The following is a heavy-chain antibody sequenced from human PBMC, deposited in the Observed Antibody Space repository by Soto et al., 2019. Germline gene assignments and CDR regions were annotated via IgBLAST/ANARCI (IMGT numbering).Heavy chain of an antibody. CDR1: GFTFSIYG. J-gene: IGHJ6*02. CDR2: ISYDGSNK. CDR3: AKDQLRGVRGVITYYYGMDV. D-gene: IGHD3-10*01. V-gene: IGHV3-30*18. Sequence: QVQLVESGGGVVQPGRSLRLSCAASGFTFSIYGMHWVRQAPGKGLEWVAVISYDGSNKYYADSVKGRFTISRDNSKNTLYLQMNSLRAEDTAVYYCAKDQLRGVRGVITYYYGMDVWGQGTTVTVSS.